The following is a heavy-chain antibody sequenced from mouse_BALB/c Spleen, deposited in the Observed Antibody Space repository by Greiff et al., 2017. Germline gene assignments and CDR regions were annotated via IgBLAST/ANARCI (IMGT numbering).Heavy chain of an antibody. V-gene: IGHV5-12-1*01. D-gene: IGHD2-1*01. Sequence: EVHLVESGGGLVKPGGSLKLSCAASGFAFSSYDMSWVRQTPEKRLEWVAYISSGGGSTYYPDTVKGRFTISRDNAKNTLYLQMSSLKSEDTAMYYCARQGRDGNYWYFDVWGAGTTVTVSS. J-gene: IGHJ1*01. CDR3: ARQGRDGNYWYFDV. CDR2: ISSGGGST. CDR1: GFAFSSYD.